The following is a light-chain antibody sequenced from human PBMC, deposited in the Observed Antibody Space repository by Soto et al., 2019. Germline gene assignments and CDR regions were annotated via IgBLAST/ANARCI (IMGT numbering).Light chain of an antibody. CDR1: QSVTTS. J-gene: IGKJ1*01. V-gene: IGKV1-5*03. Sequence: DIQMTQSPSTLSASVGDRLTITCRASQSVTTSLAWYQQKPGIAPKLLIYQASSLENGVPSRFSGSGSGTEFTLTSSSLHPDDFATYYCQQYATYRTFGQGTKVEIK. CDR2: QAS. CDR3: QQYATYRT.